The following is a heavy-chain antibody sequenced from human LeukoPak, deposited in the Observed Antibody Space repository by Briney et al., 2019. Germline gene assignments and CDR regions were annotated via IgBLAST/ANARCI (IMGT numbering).Heavy chain of an antibody. CDR3: ARGWQWLVRGVYYYYGMDV. Sequence: GGSLRLSCAASGFTFSSYSMNWVRQAPGKGLEWVSSISSSSSYIYYADSVKGRFTISRDNAKNSLYLQMNSLRAEDTAVYYCARGWQWLVRGVYYYYGMDVWGQGTTVTVPS. CDR2: ISSSSSYI. V-gene: IGHV3-21*01. CDR1: GFTFSSYS. J-gene: IGHJ6*02. D-gene: IGHD6-19*01.